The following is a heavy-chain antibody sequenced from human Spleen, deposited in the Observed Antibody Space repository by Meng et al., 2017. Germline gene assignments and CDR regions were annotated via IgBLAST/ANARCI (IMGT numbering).Heavy chain of an antibody. J-gene: IGHJ4*02. V-gene: IGHV3-74*01. CDR1: GFTFSSYW. CDR3: ATKTTELDN. D-gene: IGHD1-1*01. Sequence: GESLKISCAASGFTFSSYWMHWVRQAPGKGLVWVSRINTDGSDTSYADSVKGRFTISRDNAKNTLYLQMNSLRAEDTAVYYCATKTTELDNWGQGTQVTVSS. CDR2: INTDGSDT.